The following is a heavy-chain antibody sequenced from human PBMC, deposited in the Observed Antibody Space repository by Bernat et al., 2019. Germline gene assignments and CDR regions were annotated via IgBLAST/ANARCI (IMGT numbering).Heavy chain of an antibody. Sequence: VQLVESGGGVVQPGGSLRLSCAASGFTFSSYGMHWVRQAPGEGLEWVAFIRYDGSNKYYADSVKGRFTISRDNSKNTLYLQMNSLRAEDTAVYYCAKEAAVIKLHGYYFDYWGQGTLVTVSS. J-gene: IGHJ4*02. CDR3: AKEAAVIKLHGYYFDY. CDR1: GFTFSSYG. D-gene: IGHD1-7*01. CDR2: IRYDGSNK. V-gene: IGHV3-30*02.